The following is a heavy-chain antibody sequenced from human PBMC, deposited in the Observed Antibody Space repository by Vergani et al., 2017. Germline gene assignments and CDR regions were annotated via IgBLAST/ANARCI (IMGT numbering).Heavy chain of an antibody. CDR3: ASYRRVGAPQEIDY. CDR1: GFTFSSYS. CDR2: ISSSSSYI. J-gene: IGHJ4*02. D-gene: IGHD1-26*01. V-gene: IGHV3-21*01. Sequence: EVQLVESGGGLVKPGGSLRLSCAASGFTFSSYSMHWVRQAPGKGLEWVSSISSSSSYIYYADSVKGRFTISRDNAKNSLYLQMNSLRAEDTAVYYCASYRRVGAPQEIDYWGQGTLVTVSS.